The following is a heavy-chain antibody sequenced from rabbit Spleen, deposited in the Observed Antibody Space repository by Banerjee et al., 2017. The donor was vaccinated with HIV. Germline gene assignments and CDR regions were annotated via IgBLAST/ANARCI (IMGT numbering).Heavy chain of an antibody. Sequence: QSLEESGGDLVKPGASLTLTCTASGFSFSSYYYMCWVRQAPGKGLEWIACIDTGSRDFTYYASWAKGRFTISKTSSTTVTLQMTSLTVADTATYFCARDTGSSFSTYGMDLWGQGTLVTVS. CDR1: GFSFSSYYY. V-gene: IGHV1S40*01. J-gene: IGHJ6*01. CDR2: IDTGSRDFT. D-gene: IGHD8-1*01. CDR3: ARDTGSSFSTYGMDL.